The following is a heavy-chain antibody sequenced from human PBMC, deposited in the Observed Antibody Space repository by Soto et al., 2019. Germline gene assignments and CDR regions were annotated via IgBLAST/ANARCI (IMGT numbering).Heavy chain of an antibody. CDR3: SRGLQGDILYQLPYQYYCGMAV. Sequence: QVQLVQSGAEVKKPGSSAKVSCKASGGTFSSYAISWVRQAHGQGLVLIGGIIPIFGTANYAQKFQGRVTITADDCTSTAYMELCSLRCEGTAVYYCSRGLQGDILYQLPYQYYCGMAVWGQGTTVTVSS. J-gene: IGHJ6*02. CDR2: IIPIFGTA. D-gene: IGHD2-2*01. V-gene: IGHV1-69*01. CDR1: GGTFSSYA.